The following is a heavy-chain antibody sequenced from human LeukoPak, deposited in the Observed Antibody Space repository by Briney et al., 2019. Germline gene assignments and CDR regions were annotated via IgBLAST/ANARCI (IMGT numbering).Heavy chain of an antibody. CDR3: ARDSSYCRNGICYDVFDI. CDR1: GFTLSTYW. J-gene: IGHJ3*02. Sequence: PGGSLRLYSAAAGFTLSTYWMTWGRQAPGKSLEWVANIKQDGRTKSYVDSVKGRFTISRDNAKNSLYLQMNSLRAGDTAVYYCARDSSYCRNGICYDVFDIWGQGTMVTVSS. CDR2: IKQDGRTK. D-gene: IGHD2-8*01. V-gene: IGHV3-7*05.